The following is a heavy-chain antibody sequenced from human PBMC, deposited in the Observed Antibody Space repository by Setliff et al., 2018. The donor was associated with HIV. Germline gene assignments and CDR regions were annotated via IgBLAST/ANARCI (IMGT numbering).Heavy chain of an antibody. CDR3: ARYLFCGGDCYSGFDY. Sequence: PSETLSLTCTVSGGSISNYYWSWIRQPPGKGLEWIGYIYYSGSTNYNPSLKSRVTISLDTSKNQFSLRLTSVTAADTAVYYCARYLFCGGDCYSGFDYWGQGTLVTVS. V-gene: IGHV4-59*13. CDR2: IYYSGST. CDR1: GGSISNYY. J-gene: IGHJ4*02. D-gene: IGHD2-21*02.